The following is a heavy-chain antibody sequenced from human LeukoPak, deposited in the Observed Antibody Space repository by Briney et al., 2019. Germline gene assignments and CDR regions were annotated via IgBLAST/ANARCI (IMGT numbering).Heavy chain of an antibody. CDR1: GFTFSSYA. CDR3: AKDEAIQLWFPIYFDY. J-gene: IGHJ4*02. D-gene: IGHD5-18*01. V-gene: IGHV3-23*01. CDR2: ISGSGGST. Sequence: PGGSLRLSRAASGFTFSSYAMSWVPQAPGKGLEWVSAISGSGGSTYYADSVKGQFTISRDNSKNTLYLQMNSLRAEDTAVYYCAKDEAIQLWFPIYFDYWGQGTLVTVSS.